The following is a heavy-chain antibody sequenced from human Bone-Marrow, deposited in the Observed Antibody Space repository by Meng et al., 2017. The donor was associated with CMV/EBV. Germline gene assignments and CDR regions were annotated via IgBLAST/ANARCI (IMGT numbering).Heavy chain of an antibody. D-gene: IGHD5-18*01. CDR2: IKQDGSEN. CDR1: GFTFSSYW. J-gene: IGHJ6*02. V-gene: IGHV3-7*01. Sequence: GGSLRLSCAASGFTFSSYWMSWVRQAPGKGLEWVANIKQDGSENYYVDSVKGRFTISSDNDKNSLYLQMNSLRAEDTAVYYCARELGWIQRWLRIPEYYGMDVWGQGTTVTVSS. CDR3: ARELGWIQRWLRIPEYYGMDV.